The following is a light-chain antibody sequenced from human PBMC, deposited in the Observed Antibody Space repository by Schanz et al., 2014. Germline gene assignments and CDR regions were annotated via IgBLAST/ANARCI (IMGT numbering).Light chain of an antibody. CDR1: SSDVGSYDY. J-gene: IGLJ3*02. CDR2: NVN. CDR3: CSYAGDNTLR. V-gene: IGLV2-11*01. Sequence: QSALIQPPSVSGSPGQSVTISCTGTSSDVGSYDYVSWYQQHPGTVPKPMIYNVNTRPSGVPDRFSGSKSGNTASLTISGLQAEDEADYYCCSYAGDNTLRFGGGTKLTVL.